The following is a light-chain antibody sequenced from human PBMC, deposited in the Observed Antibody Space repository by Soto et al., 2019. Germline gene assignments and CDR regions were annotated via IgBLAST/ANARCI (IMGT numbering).Light chain of an antibody. Sequence: DIQMTQSPSTLSASVGDRVTITCQASQDISNYLNWYQQKPGKAPKLLIYKASTLKGGVPSRFSGSGSGTEFTLTISSLQPDDFATYYCQHYNSYSEAFGQGTKVDIK. CDR2: KAS. CDR1: QDISNY. J-gene: IGKJ1*01. V-gene: IGKV1-5*03. CDR3: QHYNSYSEA.